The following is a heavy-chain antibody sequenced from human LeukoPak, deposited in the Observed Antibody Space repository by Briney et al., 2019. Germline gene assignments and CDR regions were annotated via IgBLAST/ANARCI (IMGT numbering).Heavy chain of an antibody. CDR2: INPNSGGT. Sequence: ASVKVSCKASGYTFTGYYMHWVRQAPGQGLEWMGWINPNSGGTNYAQKFQGRVTMTGDMSTSTVYMELSSLRSEDTAVYYCTRDVGGYGDYIGQHWGQGTLVTVSS. CDR3: TRDVGGYGDYIGQH. D-gene: IGHD4-17*01. V-gene: IGHV1-2*02. J-gene: IGHJ1*01. CDR1: GYTFTGYY.